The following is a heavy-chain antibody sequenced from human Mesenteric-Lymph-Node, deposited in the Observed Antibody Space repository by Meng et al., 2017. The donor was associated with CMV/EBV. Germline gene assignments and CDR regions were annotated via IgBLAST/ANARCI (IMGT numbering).Heavy chain of an antibody. D-gene: IGHD1-26*01. CDR3: ARGVGSVDPRFDP. CDR2: INTNNGGT. V-gene: IGHV1-2*02. Sequence: ASVKVSCKASAYTFTDYYMHWVRQAPGQGPEWMGWINTNNGGTNYLQKFQGRVTMTRDTSISTVYMDLNRLTSDDTAVYYCARGVGSVDPRFDPWGQGTLVTVS. CDR1: AYTFTDYY. J-gene: IGHJ5*02.